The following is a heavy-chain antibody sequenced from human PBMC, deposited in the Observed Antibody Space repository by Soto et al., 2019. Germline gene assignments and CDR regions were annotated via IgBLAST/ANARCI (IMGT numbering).Heavy chain of an antibody. CDR1: GYTFTSYG. J-gene: IGHJ4*02. D-gene: IGHD1-7*01. CDR3: ARQSPPITGTTVAHNYFDY. Sequence: ASVKVSCKASGYTFTSYGISWVRQAPGQGLEWMGWISAYNGNTNYAQKLQGRVTMTTDTSTSTAYMELRSLRSDDTAVYYCARQSPPITGTTVAHNYFDYWGQGTLVTVSS. CDR2: ISAYNGNT. V-gene: IGHV1-18*01.